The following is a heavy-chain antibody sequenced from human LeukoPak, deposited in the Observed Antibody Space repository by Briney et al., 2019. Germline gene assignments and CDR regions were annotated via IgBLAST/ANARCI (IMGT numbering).Heavy chain of an antibody. J-gene: IGHJ3*02. V-gene: IGHV1-18*01. CDR3: ARELGIAAASDAFDI. D-gene: IGHD6-13*01. CDR1: GYTFTSYG. Sequence: ASVKVSCKASGYTFTSYGISWVRQAPGQGLEGMGWISAYNGNTNYAQKLQGRVTMTTDTSTSTAYVELRSLRSEDTAVYYCARELGIAAASDAFDIWGQGTMVTVSS. CDR2: ISAYNGNT.